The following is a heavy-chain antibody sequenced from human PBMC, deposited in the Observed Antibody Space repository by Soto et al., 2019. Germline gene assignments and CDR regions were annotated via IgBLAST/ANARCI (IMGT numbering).Heavy chain of an antibody. V-gene: IGHV4-39*01. CDR3: ARRSPLVYGNPFDH. CDR1: GGSISSNSYY. D-gene: IGHD3-10*01. J-gene: IGHJ5*02. Sequence: LSLTCTVSGGSISSNSYYWDWIRQPPGKGLDWIGSIYHRGSTYYNPSLKSRVAISVDPSTNQFSLTLTSVTAADTAVYYCARRSPLVYGNPFDHWGQGTLVTVSS. CDR2: IYHRGST.